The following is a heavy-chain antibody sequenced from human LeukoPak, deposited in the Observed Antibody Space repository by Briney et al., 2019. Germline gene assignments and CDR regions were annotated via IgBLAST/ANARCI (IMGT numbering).Heavy chain of an antibody. V-gene: IGHV3-23*01. Sequence: GGSLRLTCAASGFTFSSYGMSWVRQAPGKGLEWVSAISGSGGSIYYADSVKGRFTISRDNSKNTLYLQMNSLRAEDTAVYYCAKDQPRTMVRGVIIEADAFDIWGQGTMVTVSS. CDR1: GFTFSSYG. D-gene: IGHD3-10*01. CDR3: AKDQPRTMVRGVIIEADAFDI. CDR2: ISGSGGSI. J-gene: IGHJ3*02.